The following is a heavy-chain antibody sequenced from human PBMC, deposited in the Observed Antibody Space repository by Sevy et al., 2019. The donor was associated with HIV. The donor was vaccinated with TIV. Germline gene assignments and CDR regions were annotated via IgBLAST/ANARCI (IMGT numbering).Heavy chain of an antibody. CDR1: GFPFSSYE. CDR2: ITNSGSTK. Sequence: GGSLRLSCTASGFPFSSYEMNWVRQAPGKGLEWASYITNSGSTKYYSDSVKGRFTISRDNAKNSLYLQMNNLRAEDTAVYYCARDLPPSATTVAHFDYWGRGTLVTVSS. CDR3: ARDLPPSATTVAHFDY. D-gene: IGHD4-17*01. J-gene: IGHJ4*02. V-gene: IGHV3-48*03.